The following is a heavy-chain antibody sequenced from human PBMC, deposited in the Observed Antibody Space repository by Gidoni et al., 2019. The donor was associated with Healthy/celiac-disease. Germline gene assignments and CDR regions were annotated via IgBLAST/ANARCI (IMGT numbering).Heavy chain of an antibody. CDR3: ARVWGHYDYVWGSWAPYFDY. CDR2: INHSGST. J-gene: IGHJ4*02. CDR1: GGYFSGYY. D-gene: IGHD3-16*01. Sequence: QVQLQQWGAGLLKPSETLSLTCAVYGGYFSGYYWSWIRQPPGKGLEWIGEINHSGSTNYNPSLKRRVTISVDTSKNQFSRKLSSVTAADTAVYYCARVWGHYDYVWGSWAPYFDYWGQGTLVTVSS. V-gene: IGHV4-34*01.